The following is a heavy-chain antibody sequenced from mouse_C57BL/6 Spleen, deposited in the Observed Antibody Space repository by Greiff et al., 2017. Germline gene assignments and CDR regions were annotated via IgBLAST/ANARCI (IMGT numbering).Heavy chain of an antibody. CDR3: ARLYYGSS. CDR2: INPNNGGT. V-gene: IGHV1-26*01. J-gene: IGHJ2*01. Sequence: EVQLQQSGPELVKPGASVKISCKASGYTFTDYYMNWVKQSHGKSLEWIGDINPNNGGTSYNQKFKGKATLTVDKSSSTAYMELRSLTSEDSAVYYCARLYYGSSWGQGTTLTVSS. CDR1: GYTFTDYY. D-gene: IGHD1-1*01.